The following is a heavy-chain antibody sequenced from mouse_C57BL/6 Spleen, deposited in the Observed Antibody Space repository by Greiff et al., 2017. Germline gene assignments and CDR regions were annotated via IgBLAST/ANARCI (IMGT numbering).Heavy chain of an antibody. V-gene: IGHV5-6*01. CDR2: ISSGGSYT. CDR3: ASLYYDDVRAIDY. CDR1: GFTFSSYG. Sequence: EVQVVESGGDLVKPGGSLTLSCAASGFTFSSYGMSWVRQTPDKRLEWVATISSGGSYTYYPDSVKGRFTIYRDNDKKTLYLQMSSLTSEDTAMDYCASLYYDDVRAIDYWGQGTSVTVSS. D-gene: IGHD2-4*01. J-gene: IGHJ4*01.